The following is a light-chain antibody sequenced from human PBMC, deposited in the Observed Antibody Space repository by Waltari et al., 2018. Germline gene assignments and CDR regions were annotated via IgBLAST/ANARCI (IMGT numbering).Light chain of an antibody. J-gene: IGLJ3*02. CDR2: DDK. CDR1: RIGSKN. CDR3: QVWDSGSDHWV. Sequence: SYVLTQPPSVSVAPGQTARITCGGNRIGSKNVRWYQEKPGQAPVLVVYDDKGRPSGNPERFSGSNSGNTATLTISRVEAGDEADFYCQVWDSGSDHWVFGGGTKLSVL. V-gene: IGLV3-21*02.